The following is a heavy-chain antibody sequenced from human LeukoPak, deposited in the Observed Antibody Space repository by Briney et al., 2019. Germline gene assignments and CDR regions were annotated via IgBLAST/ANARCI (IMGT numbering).Heavy chain of an antibody. Sequence: ASVTVSCNASAYTLTSYYMHWVRQAPGQGLEWMGIINPSGGSTSYAQKFQGRVTMTRDTSTSTVYMELSSLRSEDTAVYYCARSTAGDSAFDYWGQGTLVTVSS. J-gene: IGHJ4*02. D-gene: IGHD2-21*02. CDR1: AYTLTSYY. V-gene: IGHV1-46*01. CDR2: INPSGGST. CDR3: ARSTAGDSAFDY.